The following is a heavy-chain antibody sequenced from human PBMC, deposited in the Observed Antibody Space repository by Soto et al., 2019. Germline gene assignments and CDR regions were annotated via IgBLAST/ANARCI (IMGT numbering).Heavy chain of an antibody. Sequence: EVQLVESGGGLVQPGGSLRLSCAASGFTFSSYWMHWVRQAPGKGLVLVSRINSDGSSTSYADSVKGRFTISRDNAKNTLYLQMNSLRAEDTGVYYCATSTQQLVQGVYYYGMDVWGQGTTVTVSS. V-gene: IGHV3-74*01. CDR3: ATSTQQLVQGVYYYGMDV. D-gene: IGHD6-13*01. CDR1: GFTFSSYW. CDR2: INSDGSST. J-gene: IGHJ6*02.